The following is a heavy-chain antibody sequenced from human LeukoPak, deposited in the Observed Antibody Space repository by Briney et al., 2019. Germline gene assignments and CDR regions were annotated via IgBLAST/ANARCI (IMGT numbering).Heavy chain of an antibody. CDR3: ARDLVGPKYYFDY. J-gene: IGHJ4*02. V-gene: IGHV3-23*01. CDR1: GFTVTSNY. D-gene: IGHD2-8*02. Sequence: GGSLRLSCAASGFTVTSNYMSWVRQAPGKGLEWVSAISGSGASTYYADSVKGRFTISRDNSKNTLYLQMNSLRADDTAVYYCARDLVGPKYYFDYWGQGTLVTVSS. CDR2: ISGSGAST.